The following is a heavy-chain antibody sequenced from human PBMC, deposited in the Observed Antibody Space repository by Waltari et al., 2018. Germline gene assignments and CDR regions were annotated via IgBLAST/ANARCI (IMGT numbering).Heavy chain of an antibody. J-gene: IGHJ4*02. CDR3: ARGRGDSSGY. V-gene: IGHV4-34*01. D-gene: IGHD3-22*01. CDR1: GGSFSGYY. CDR2: INHSGST. Sequence: QVQLQQWGAGLLKPSETLSLTCAVYGGSFSGYYWSWIRQPPGKGLEWIGEINHSGSTNYNPSLKSRVTMTRNTSISTAYMELSSLRSEDTAVYYCARGRGDSSGYWGQGTLVTVSS.